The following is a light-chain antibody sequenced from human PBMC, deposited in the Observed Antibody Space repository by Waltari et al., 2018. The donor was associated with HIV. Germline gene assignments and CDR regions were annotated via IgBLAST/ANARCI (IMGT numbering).Light chain of an antibody. Sequence: QSALTQPASVSGSPGPSLTITFPGTSSDIGGYNSVSWSQQHPGKAPKLIIYEVSNRPSGVSNRFSGSKSGNTASLTISGLQAEDEADYYCSSYTTSATLYVFGSGTKVTVL. J-gene: IGLJ1*01. CDR3: SSYTTSATLYV. V-gene: IGLV2-14*01. CDR1: SSDIGGYNS. CDR2: EVS.